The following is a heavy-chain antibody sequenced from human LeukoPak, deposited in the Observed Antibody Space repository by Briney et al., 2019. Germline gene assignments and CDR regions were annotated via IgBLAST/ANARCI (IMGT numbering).Heavy chain of an antibody. CDR3: ARHRSGWLQSSFDY. Sequence: SETLSLTCTVSGYSISSGYYWGWIRQPPGKGLEWIGSIYHSGSTYYNPALKSRVTISVDTSKNQFSLKLSSVTAADTAVYYCARHRSGWLQSSFDYWGQGTLVTVSS. D-gene: IGHD5-24*01. CDR2: IYHSGST. J-gene: IGHJ4*02. CDR1: GYSISSGYY. V-gene: IGHV4-38-2*02.